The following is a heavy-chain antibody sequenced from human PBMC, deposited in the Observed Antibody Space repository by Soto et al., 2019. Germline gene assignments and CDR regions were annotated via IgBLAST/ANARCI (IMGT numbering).Heavy chain of an antibody. V-gene: IGHV4-34*01. CDR1: GGSFSGYY. Sequence: SETLSLTCAVYGGSFSGYYWSWIRQPPGKGLEWIGEINHSGSTNYDPSLKSRVTISVDTSKNQFSLKLSSVTAADTAVYYCAKSGSYYYYGMDVWGQGTTVTVSS. CDR2: INHSGST. D-gene: IGHD1-26*01. J-gene: IGHJ6*02. CDR3: AKSGSYYYYGMDV.